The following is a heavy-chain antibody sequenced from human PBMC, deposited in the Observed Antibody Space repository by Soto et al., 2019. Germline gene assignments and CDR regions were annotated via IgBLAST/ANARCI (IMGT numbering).Heavy chain of an antibody. CDR1: GFTFTKAW. D-gene: IGHD2-21*02. J-gene: IGHJ4*02. V-gene: IGHV3-15*01. Sequence: VQLVESGGGLVKPGSSLRLSCAASGFTFTKAWMNWVRQSPGKGLEWVGRIKKITEGGTTNYTARVKGRFTISRDDSRSTVYLHMNSGKIQDTDVYYCATELFRVVTSVTSDNYWGQGTLVTASS. CDR3: ATELFRVVTSVTSDNY. CDR2: IKKITEGGTT.